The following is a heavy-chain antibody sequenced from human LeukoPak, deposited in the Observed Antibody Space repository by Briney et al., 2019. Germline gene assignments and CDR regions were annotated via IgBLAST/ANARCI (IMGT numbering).Heavy chain of an antibody. CDR2: ISYDGSKK. J-gene: IGHJ4*02. Sequence: GGSLRLSCAASGFTFSSYAMHWVRQAPGKGLEWVAQISYDGSKKYYADSVKGRFTISRDNAKNTLSLHMNSLRAEDTSLYYCAKDRAAEVVTTFDSWGQGTLVTVSS. CDR3: AKDRAAEVVTTFDS. CDR1: GFTFSSYA. D-gene: IGHD5-12*01. V-gene: IGHV3-30-3*01.